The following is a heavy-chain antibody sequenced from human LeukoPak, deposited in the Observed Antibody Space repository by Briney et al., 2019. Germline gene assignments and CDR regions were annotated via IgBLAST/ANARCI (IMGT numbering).Heavy chain of an antibody. D-gene: IGHD2-2*01. J-gene: IGHJ6*02. CDR3: AGDIVVVPAAHLGMDV. Sequence: VASVKVSCKASGYTFTSYYMHWVRQAPGQGLEWMGIINPSGGSTSYAQKFQGRVTMTRDTSTSTVYMELSSLRSEDTAVYYCAGDIVVVPAAHLGMDVWGQGTTVTVSS. V-gene: IGHV1-46*01. CDR1: GYTFTSYY. CDR2: INPSGGST.